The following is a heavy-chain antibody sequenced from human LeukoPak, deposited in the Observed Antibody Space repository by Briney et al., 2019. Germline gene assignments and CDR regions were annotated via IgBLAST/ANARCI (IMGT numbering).Heavy chain of an antibody. CDR3: ARGPGIAVAGVFDY. J-gene: IGHJ4*02. CDR2: ISGHNGHT. V-gene: IGHV1-18*04. D-gene: IGHD6-19*01. Sequence: GASVKVSCKASGYTFTSYGINWVRQAPGQGLEWMGWISGHNGHTNYVQKMQGRVTMTTDTSKNTAYMELRNLTSDDTGVYYCARGPGIAVAGVFDYWGQGSLVTVSS. CDR1: GYTFTSYG.